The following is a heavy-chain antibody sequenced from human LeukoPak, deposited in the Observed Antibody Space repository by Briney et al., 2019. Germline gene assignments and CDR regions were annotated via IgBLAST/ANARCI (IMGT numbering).Heavy chain of an antibody. Sequence: GGSLRLSCAASGFTFSSYEMNWVRQAPGKGLEWVAFIRYDGSNKYYADSVKGRFTISRDNSKNTLYLQMNSLRAEDTAVYYCAKDSRYYDILTGYYTVSFGYYFDYWGQGTLVTVSS. CDR3: AKDSRYYDILTGYYTVSFGYYFDY. CDR2: IRYDGSNK. J-gene: IGHJ4*02. V-gene: IGHV3-30*02. D-gene: IGHD3-9*01. CDR1: GFTFSSYE.